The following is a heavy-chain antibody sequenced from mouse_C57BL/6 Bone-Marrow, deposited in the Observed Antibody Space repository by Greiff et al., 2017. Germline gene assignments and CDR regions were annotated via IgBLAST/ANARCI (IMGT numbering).Heavy chain of an antibody. CDR2: ISSGGDYI. D-gene: IGHD1-1*01. V-gene: IGHV5-9-1*02. Sequence: EVKVEESGEGLVKPGGSLKLSCAASGFTFSSYAMSWVRQTPEKRLEWVAYISSGGDYIYYADTVKGRFTISRDNARNTLYLQMSSLKSEDTAMYYCTRAYYYGSSYWYFDVWGTGTTVTVSS. J-gene: IGHJ1*03. CDR3: TRAYYYGSSYWYFDV. CDR1: GFTFSSYA.